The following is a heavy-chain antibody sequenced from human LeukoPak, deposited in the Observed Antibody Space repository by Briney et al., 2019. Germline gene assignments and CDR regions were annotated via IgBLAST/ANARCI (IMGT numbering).Heavy chain of an antibody. Sequence: SETLSLTCTVSGGSISSSSFSWVWIRQPPGKGLQWIGNIHYSGSSYYNPSLKSRVTISVDTSRNIFSLKMHPVTAADTAVYYCAAMSSRFEYYFDYWGQGTLVPVSS. CDR1: GGSISSSSFS. D-gene: IGHD5/OR15-5a*01. J-gene: IGHJ4*02. CDR3: AAMSSRFEYYFDY. CDR2: IHYSGSS. V-gene: IGHV4-39*01.